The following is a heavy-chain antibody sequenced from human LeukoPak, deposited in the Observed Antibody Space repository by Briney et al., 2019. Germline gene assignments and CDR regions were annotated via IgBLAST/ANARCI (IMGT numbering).Heavy chain of an antibody. CDR2: INHSGST. CDR3: ALGYDSSGPVHG. J-gene: IGHJ4*02. CDR1: GGSFSGYY. Sequence: SVTLSLTCAVYGGSFSGYYWSWIRQPPGKGLEWIGEINHSGSTNYNPSLKSRVTISVDTSKNQFSLKLSSVTAADTAVYYCALGYDSSGPVHGWGQGTLVTVSS. D-gene: IGHD3-22*01. V-gene: IGHV4-34*01.